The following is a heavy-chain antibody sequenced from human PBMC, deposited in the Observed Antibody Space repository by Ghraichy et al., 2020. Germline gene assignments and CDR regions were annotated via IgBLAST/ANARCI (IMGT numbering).Heavy chain of an antibody. CDR2: ISYDGSNK. Sequence: GGSLRLSCAASGFTFSSYAMHWVRQAPGKGLEWVAVISYDGSNKYYADSVKGRFTISRDNSKNTLYLQMNSLRAEDTAVYYCARQWELLEAVFDYWGQGTLVTVSS. CDR1: GFTFSSYA. D-gene: IGHD1-26*01. J-gene: IGHJ4*02. CDR3: ARQWELLEAVFDY. V-gene: IGHV3-30-3*01.